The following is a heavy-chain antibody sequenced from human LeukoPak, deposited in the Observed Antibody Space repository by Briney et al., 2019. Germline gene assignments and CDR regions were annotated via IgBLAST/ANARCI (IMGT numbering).Heavy chain of an antibody. V-gene: IGHV1-69*05. CDR3: ARRGGSSAARFDY. CDR2: IIPIFGTA. J-gene: IGHJ4*02. D-gene: IGHD2-15*01. CDR1: GGTFSSYA. Sequence: ASVKVSCKASGGTFSSYAISWVRQAPGQGLEWMGGIIPIFGTANYAQKFQGRVTITTDESTSTAYMELSSLRSEDTAVYYCARRGGSSAARFDYWGQGTLVTVSS.